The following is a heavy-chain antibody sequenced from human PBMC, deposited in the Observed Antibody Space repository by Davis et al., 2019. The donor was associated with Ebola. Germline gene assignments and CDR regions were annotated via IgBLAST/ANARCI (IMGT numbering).Heavy chain of an antibody. J-gene: IGHJ6*02. CDR2: INWNGGST. Sequence: PGGSLRLSCAASGFTFDAYGMSWVRQAPGKGLEWVSGINWNGGSTGYADSVKGRFTISRDNSKNTVDLQMNSLRREDTAVYYCAKDWRYDSRLRKSYYYGMDVWGQGTTVTVSS. CDR1: GFTFDAYG. CDR3: AKDWRYDSRLRKSYYYGMDV. D-gene: IGHD3-22*01. V-gene: IGHV3-20*04.